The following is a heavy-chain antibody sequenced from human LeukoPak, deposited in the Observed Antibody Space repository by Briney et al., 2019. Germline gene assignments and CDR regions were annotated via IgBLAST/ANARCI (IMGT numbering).Heavy chain of an antibody. CDR2: ISSSSSTI. J-gene: IGHJ5*02. CDR3: ARAGYCSGGSCVLNWFDP. Sequence: PGGSLRLSYAASGLTFSSYSMNWVRQVPGKGLEWVSYISSSSSTIYYADSVKGRFTISRDNAKNSLYLQINSLRAEDTAVYYCARAGYCSGGSCVLNWFDPWGQGTLVTVSS. CDR1: GLTFSSYS. V-gene: IGHV3-48*01. D-gene: IGHD2-15*01.